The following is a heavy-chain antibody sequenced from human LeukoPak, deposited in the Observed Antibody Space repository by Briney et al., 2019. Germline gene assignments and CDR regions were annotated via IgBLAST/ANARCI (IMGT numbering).Heavy chain of an antibody. CDR3: ARGDDYGHYVIGNWFDP. CDR2: IIPILGIA. J-gene: IGHJ5*02. CDR1: GGTFSSYA. Sequence: SVKVSCKASGGTFSSYAISWVRQAPGQGLEWMGRIIPILGIANYAQKFQGRVTITADKSTSTAYMELSSLRSEDTAVYYCARGDDYGHYVIGNWFDPWGQGTLVTVSS. D-gene: IGHD4-17*01. V-gene: IGHV1-69*04.